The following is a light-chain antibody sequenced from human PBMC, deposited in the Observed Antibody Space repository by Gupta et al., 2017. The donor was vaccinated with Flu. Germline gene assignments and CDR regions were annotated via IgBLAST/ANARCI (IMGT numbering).Light chain of an antibody. CDR2: WAS. Sequence: IVMTQSPDSLAVSLGDRATMNCKSSQSVLYSSNNKNYLAWYQQKPGQPPKLLIYWASTRESGVPDRFSGSGSGTDFTLTISSLQAEDVAVYYCQQYYSTPFTFGPGTKVDIK. CDR3: QQYYSTPFT. CDR1: QSVLYSSNNKNY. V-gene: IGKV4-1*01. J-gene: IGKJ3*01.